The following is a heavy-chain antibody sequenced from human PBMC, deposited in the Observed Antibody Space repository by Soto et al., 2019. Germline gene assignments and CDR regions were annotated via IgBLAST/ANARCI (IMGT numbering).Heavy chain of an antibody. CDR2: INPGGGST. D-gene: IGHD3-22*01. CDR1: RYTLTNYY. V-gene: IGHV1-46*03. J-gene: IGHJ5*02. CDR3: ARDTNTIRYYDSSGYLNWLAA. Sequence: ARADVSSQPSRYTLTNYYMHLLRQAPAQPREWVGIINPGGGSTSYAQKFQDRVTMTRDTSTSTVYMELSSLRSEDTAVYYCARDTNTIRYYDSSGYLNWLAAWGQGTLVTVSS.